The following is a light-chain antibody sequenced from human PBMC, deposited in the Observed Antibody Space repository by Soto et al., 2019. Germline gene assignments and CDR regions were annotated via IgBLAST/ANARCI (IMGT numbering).Light chain of an antibody. CDR2: GAS. CDR1: QSVSASY. Sequence: ENVLTQSPGTLSLSPGESATLSCRASQSVSASYLVWYQQKPGQAPRLLIYGASTRATGIPDRFSGSGSGTDFTLTISRLEPEDFAVYYCHQYESSPWTFGRGTKVDIK. CDR3: HQYESSPWT. V-gene: IGKV3-20*01. J-gene: IGKJ1*01.